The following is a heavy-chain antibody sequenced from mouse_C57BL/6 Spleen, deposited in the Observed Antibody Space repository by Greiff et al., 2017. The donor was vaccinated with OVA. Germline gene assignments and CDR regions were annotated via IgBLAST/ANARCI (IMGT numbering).Heavy chain of an antibody. CDR1: GYTFTDYE. J-gene: IGHJ4*01. V-gene: IGHV1-15*01. CDR2: IDPETGGT. CDR3: TRHYGSRGYAMDY. D-gene: IGHD1-1*01. Sequence: VKLMESGAELVRPGASVTLSCKASGYTFTDYEMHWVKQTPVHGLEWIGAIDPETGGTAYNQKFKGKAILTADKSSSTAYMELRSLTSEDSAVYYCTRHYGSRGYAMDYWGQGTSVTVSS.